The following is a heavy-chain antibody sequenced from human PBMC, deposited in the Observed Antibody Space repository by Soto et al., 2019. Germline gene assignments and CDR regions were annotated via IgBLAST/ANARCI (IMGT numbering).Heavy chain of an antibody. V-gene: IGHV1-2*04. Sequence: ASVKVSCKASGYTFTGYYMHWVRQAPGQGLEWMGWINPKSGGTNYAQKFQGWGTMTRDTSISTAHMELSRLRSDDTAGVYCARSAEWELLGYYYMDVWGKGTTVTVSS. CDR2: INPKSGGT. D-gene: IGHD1-26*01. CDR1: GYTFTGYY. CDR3: ARSAEWELLGYYYMDV. J-gene: IGHJ6*03.